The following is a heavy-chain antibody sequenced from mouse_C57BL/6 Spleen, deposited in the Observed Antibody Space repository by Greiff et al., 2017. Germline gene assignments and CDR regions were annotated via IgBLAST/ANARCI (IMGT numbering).Heavy chain of an antibody. J-gene: IGHJ3*01. CDR1: GYTFTGYW. CDR2: ILPGSGST. V-gene: IGHV1-9*01. D-gene: IGHD2-2*01. Sequence: QVQLQQSGAELMKPGASVKLSCKATGYTFTGYWIAWVKQRPGHGLEWIGEILPGSGSTNYNEKFKGKATFTADPSSNTAYMQLSSLTTEDSAIYYCASRRYGYGFAYWGQGTLVTVSA. CDR3: ASRRYGYGFAY.